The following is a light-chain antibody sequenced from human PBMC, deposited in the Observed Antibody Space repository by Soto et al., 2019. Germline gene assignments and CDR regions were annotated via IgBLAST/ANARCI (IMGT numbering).Light chain of an antibody. CDR2: GAS. V-gene: IGKV1-33*01. CDR3: HQYDNLPLS. Sequence: DIQMTQSPSPLSASLGDRVTITCQASQDISNFLTWYQHKPGKAPKLLIYGASTLETGVPSRFSGSGSGTDFTFTINNLQPEDLATYYCHQYDNLPLSFGGGTKVEIK. J-gene: IGKJ4*01. CDR1: QDISNF.